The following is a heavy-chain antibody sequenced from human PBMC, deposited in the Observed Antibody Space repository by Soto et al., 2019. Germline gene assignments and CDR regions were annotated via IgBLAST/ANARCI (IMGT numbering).Heavy chain of an antibody. CDR3: ARGADYGAYGGEYYYYGMDV. J-gene: IGHJ6*02. V-gene: IGHV1-69*01. CDR1: GGTFSSYA. CDR2: IIPIFGTA. D-gene: IGHD4-17*01. Sequence: QVQLVQSGAEVQKPGSSVKVSCKASGGTFSSYAISWVRQAPGQGLEWMGGIIPIFGTANYAQKFQSRVTITADESTSTAYMEMGSLRAEDTAVYYCARGADYGAYGGEYYYYGMDVWGQGTTVTVSS.